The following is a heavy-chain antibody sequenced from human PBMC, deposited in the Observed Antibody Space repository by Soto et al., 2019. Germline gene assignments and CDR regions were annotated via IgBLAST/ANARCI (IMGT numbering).Heavy chain of an antibody. CDR3: ARVLAVAGKSYFDY. CDR1: AFAFSYYS. V-gene: IGHV3-21*01. Sequence: AGGSLRLSCAASAFAFSYYSMNWVRQAPGKGLEWVSSIGRSGDYIYYADSVKGRFTISRDNAKNSLFLHMSSLRAEDTAVYYCARVLAVAGKSYFDYWGQGALVTVSS. D-gene: IGHD6-19*01. J-gene: IGHJ4*02. CDR2: IGRSGDYI.